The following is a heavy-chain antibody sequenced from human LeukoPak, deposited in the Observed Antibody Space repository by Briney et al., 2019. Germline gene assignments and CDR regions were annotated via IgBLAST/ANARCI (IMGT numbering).Heavy chain of an antibody. V-gene: IGHV1-46*01. Sequence: ASVKVSCTASGYTFTIYYMHWVRQAPGQGLEWMGIINPSGGSTSYAQKFQGRVTMTRDTSTSTVYMELSSLRSEDTAVYYCARNLGLGLRWKYYYYGMDVWGQGTTVTVSS. D-gene: IGHD4-23*01. CDR2: INPSGGST. CDR3: ARNLGLGLRWKYYYYGMDV. J-gene: IGHJ6*02. CDR1: GYTFTIYY.